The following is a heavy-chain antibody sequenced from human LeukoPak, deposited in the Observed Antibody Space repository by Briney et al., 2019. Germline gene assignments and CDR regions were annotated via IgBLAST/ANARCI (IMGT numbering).Heavy chain of an antibody. J-gene: IGHJ3*02. D-gene: IGHD3-10*01. V-gene: IGHV3-30*02. CDR2: IRFDGSDK. Sequence: PGGSLRLSCAASGFSFSSYGMHWVRQAPGKGLEWVAFIRFDGSDKLYADSVKGRFTISNDNSKNTLYLQMNSLRAEDTAVYYCAKDSRRDDAFDIWGQGTMVTVSS. CDR3: AKDSRRDDAFDI. CDR1: GFSFSSYG.